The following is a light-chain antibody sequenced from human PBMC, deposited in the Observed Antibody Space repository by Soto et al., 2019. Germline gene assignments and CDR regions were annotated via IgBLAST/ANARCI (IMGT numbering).Light chain of an antibody. J-gene: IGKJ2*01. Sequence: DIQMTQSPSSLSASVGDRVTITCRASQGVSAYLLWYQQRQGTAPKLLIYAASNLLSGVPSRFSGSGSGTKVTITISSMPPEDCATYYCQQSYKTPHTFGQGTKLETK. CDR1: QGVSAY. CDR2: AAS. CDR3: QQSYKTPHT. V-gene: IGKV1-39*01.